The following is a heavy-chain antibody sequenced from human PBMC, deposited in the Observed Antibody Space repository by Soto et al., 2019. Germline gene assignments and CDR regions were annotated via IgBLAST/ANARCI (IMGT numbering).Heavy chain of an antibody. D-gene: IGHD3-3*01. CDR1: GFTFSNAW. CDR2: SKSKPDAGTT. Sequence: EVQLVESGGGLVKPGGSLRLSCAASGFTFSNAWMNWVRQAPGKGLEWVGRSKSKPDAGTTDYAAPVKGIFTISRDDSKNTLYLQMNSPKTDDTAVYYCTTDDPPFTIFGVVSHYFDYWGQGTLVPVSS. V-gene: IGHV3-15*07. CDR3: TTDDPPFTIFGVVSHYFDY. J-gene: IGHJ4*02.